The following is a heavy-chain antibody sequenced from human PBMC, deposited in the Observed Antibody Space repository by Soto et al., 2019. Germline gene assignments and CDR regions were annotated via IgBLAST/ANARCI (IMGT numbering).Heavy chain of an antibody. Sequence: PSETLSLTCTVSGGSISSYYWSWIRQPPGKGLEWIGYIYYSGSTNYNPSLKSRVTISVDTSKNQFSLKLSSVTAADTAVYYCARLLGAAYCGGDCYSRYWYFDLWGRGTLVTVSS. CDR2: IYYSGST. J-gene: IGHJ2*01. CDR3: ARLLGAAYCGGDCYSRYWYFDL. V-gene: IGHV4-59*08. CDR1: GGSISSYY. D-gene: IGHD2-21*02.